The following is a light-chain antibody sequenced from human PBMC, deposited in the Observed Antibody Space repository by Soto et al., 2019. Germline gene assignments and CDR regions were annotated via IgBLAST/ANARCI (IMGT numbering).Light chain of an antibody. CDR2: EVN. CDR1: SSDVGGYNY. V-gene: IGLV2-8*01. Sequence: QYALTQPPSASGSPGQSVTISCTGTSSDVGGYNYVSWYQQHPGKVPKLMVYEVNKRPSGVPDRFSGSKSGNTASRTVSGLQAEDEADYYCTSYAGGNNVFGTGTKLTVL. CDR3: TSYAGGNNV. J-gene: IGLJ1*01.